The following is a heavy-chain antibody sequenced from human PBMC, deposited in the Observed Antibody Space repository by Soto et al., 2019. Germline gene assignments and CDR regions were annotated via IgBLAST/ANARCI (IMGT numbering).Heavy chain of an antibody. D-gene: IGHD6-19*01. J-gene: IGHJ4*02. V-gene: IGHV1-18*01. Sequence: ASVKVSCKASGYTFTSYGISWVRQAPGQGLEWMGWISAYNGNTNYAQKLQGRVTMTTDTSTSTACMELRSLRSDDTAVYYCARDLIAVAGTFDYWGQGTLVTVSS. CDR3: ARDLIAVAGTFDY. CDR2: ISAYNGNT. CDR1: GYTFTSYG.